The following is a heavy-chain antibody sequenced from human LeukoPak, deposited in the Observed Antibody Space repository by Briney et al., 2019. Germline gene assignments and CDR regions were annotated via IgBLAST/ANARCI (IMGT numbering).Heavy chain of an antibody. CDR2: ISSSTSYI. CDR3: ARGILWSFDP. Sequence: PGGSLRLSCAASGFTFSSYSMNWIRQAPGKGLEWVSSISSSTSYIYYADSVKGRFTISKDNSKNTLYLQMNSLRAEDTAVYYCARGILWSFDPWGQGTLVTVSS. D-gene: IGHD3-3*01. J-gene: IGHJ5*02. V-gene: IGHV3-21*01. CDR1: GFTFSSYS.